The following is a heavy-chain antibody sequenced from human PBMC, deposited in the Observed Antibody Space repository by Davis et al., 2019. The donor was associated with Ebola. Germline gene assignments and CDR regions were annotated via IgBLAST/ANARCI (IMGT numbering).Heavy chain of an antibody. CDR2: TRYDGTNK. J-gene: IGHJ3*02. D-gene: IGHD2-15*01. CDR3: ARVVVVAGRPVIDAFDM. CDR1: GFTFSSYW. Sequence: GESLKISCAASGFTFSSYWMHWVRQAPGKGLEWVAFTRYDGTNKFYADSVKGRFTISRDNSKNTLFLQMNSLRPEDTAVYYCARVVVVAGRPVIDAFDMWGQGTMVTVSS. V-gene: IGHV3-30*02.